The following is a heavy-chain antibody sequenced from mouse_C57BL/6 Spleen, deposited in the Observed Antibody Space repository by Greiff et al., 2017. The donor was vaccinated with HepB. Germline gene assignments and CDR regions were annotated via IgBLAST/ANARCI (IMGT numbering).Heavy chain of an antibody. V-gene: IGHV1-80*01. D-gene: IGHD2-3*01. CDR2: ISPGGGYT. CDR1: GYTFSSYL. Sequence: VQLQQSGAELVKPGASVKLSCKASGYTFSSYLMYWVRQRPGKGLEWVGTISPGGGYTNYTGKVKGQATITADKATSTPYMQLSRLTSEDSAVYFCARDGLTYFDIDGWGTGTTVTVSS. J-gene: IGHJ1*03. CDR3: ARDGLTYFDIDG.